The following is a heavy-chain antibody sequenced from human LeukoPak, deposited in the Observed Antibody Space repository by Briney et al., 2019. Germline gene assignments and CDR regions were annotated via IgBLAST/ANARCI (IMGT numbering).Heavy chain of an antibody. D-gene: IGHD6-13*01. CDR2: IIPIFGTA. V-gene: IGHV1-69*13. J-gene: IGHJ4*02. CDR3: ARARVIAAARFEYLDY. CDR1: VGTFSTYA. Sequence: SVKVSSKASVGTFSTYAISWVRQAPGQGVECMGGIIPIFGTANYAQKFQGRVTITADESTSTAYMELSSLRSEDTAVYYCARARVIAAARFEYLDYWGQGTLVTVSS.